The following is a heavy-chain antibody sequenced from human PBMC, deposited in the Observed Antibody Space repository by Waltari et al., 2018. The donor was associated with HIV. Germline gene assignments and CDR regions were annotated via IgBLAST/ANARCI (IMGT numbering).Heavy chain of an antibody. V-gene: IGHV3-7*01. J-gene: IGHJ6*02. CDR3: ASPSIRAGMDV. CDR2: IKQDGSEK. Sequence: EVQLVESGGGLVQRGGSLRLSCAASGFTFSTFWMSWVRQAPGKGLEWLANIKQDGSEKYYVDSVKGQFTISRDNAKNSLYLQMNSLRAEDTAVYYCASPSIRAGMDVWGQGTTVTVSS. CDR1: GFTFSTFW. D-gene: IGHD2-2*02.